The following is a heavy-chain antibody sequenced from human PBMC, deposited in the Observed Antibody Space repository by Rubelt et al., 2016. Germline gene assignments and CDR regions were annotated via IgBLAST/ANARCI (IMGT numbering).Heavy chain of an antibody. CDR2: FYHSGSR. CDR3: ARGRAGSSSS. CDR1: GYSIRRGYY. V-gene: IGHV4-38-2*02. Sequence: QVHLQQSGPGLVKPSETLSLTCNVSGYSIRRGYYWGWIRQPPGKGLEWIGTFYHSGSRYYNPSLKSRVPISPDTSNTQFSRKLSSVTAADTAVYYCARGRAGSSSSWGQGTLVTVSS. D-gene: IGHD6-6*01. J-gene: IGHJ4*02.